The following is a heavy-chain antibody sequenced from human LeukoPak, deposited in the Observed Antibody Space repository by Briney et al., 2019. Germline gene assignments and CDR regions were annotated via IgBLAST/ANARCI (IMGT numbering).Heavy chain of an antibody. D-gene: IGHD6-6*01. CDR1: GGSFSSGSYY. CDR3: ASYYSSSYYIDV. Sequence: KPSETLSLTCTVSGGSFSSGSYYWGWIRQPPGKGLEWLGSISNSGSTYYNPSLKSRVTLSVDTSKNQFSLMLSSVTAADTAVYYCASYYSSSYYIDVWGKGATVTVSS. J-gene: IGHJ6*03. CDR2: ISNSGST. V-gene: IGHV4-39*01.